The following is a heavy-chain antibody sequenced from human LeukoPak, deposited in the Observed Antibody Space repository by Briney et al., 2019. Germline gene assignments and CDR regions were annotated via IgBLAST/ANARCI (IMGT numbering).Heavy chain of an antibody. CDR2: ISSSSSYI. D-gene: IGHD3-22*01. Sequence: KTGGSLRLSCAGSGFTFSSYSMNWVRQAPGKGLEWVSSISSSSSYIYYADSVKGRFTISRDNAKNSLYLQMNSLRAEDTAVYYCARENYYDSSGYYTPAGFDYWGQGTLVTVSS. V-gene: IGHV3-21*01. CDR3: ARENYYDSSGYYTPAGFDY. J-gene: IGHJ4*02. CDR1: GFTFSSYS.